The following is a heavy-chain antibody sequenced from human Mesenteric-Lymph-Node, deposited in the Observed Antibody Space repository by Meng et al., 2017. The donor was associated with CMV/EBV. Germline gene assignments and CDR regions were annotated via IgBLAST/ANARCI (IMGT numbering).Heavy chain of an antibody. Sequence: SETLSLTCTVSGDSISSFYWSWIRQPPGKGLEWIGYIDYSGSATYNPSLKSRVTISVDTSKKQFPLRLSSVTAADTAVYYCATEGRTARYLGYFDYWGQGTLVTVSS. J-gene: IGHJ4*02. CDR1: GDSISSFY. CDR2: IDYSGSA. V-gene: IGHV4-59*01. D-gene: IGHD2-8*02. CDR3: ATEGRTARYLGYFDY.